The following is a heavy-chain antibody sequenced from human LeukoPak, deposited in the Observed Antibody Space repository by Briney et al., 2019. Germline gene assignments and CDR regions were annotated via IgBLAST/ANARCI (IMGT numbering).Heavy chain of an antibody. CDR2: IYPGDSDT. J-gene: IGHJ4*02. CDR3: ARSYYDYVWGSYPREHYFDY. D-gene: IGHD3-16*02. CDR1: GYSFTSYW. Sequence: GESLKISCKGSGYSFTSYWIGWVRQMPGKGPEWMGIIYPGDSDTRYSPSFQGQVTISADKSISTAYLQWSSLKASDTAMYYCARSYYDYVWGSYPREHYFDYWGQGTLVTVSS. V-gene: IGHV5-51*01.